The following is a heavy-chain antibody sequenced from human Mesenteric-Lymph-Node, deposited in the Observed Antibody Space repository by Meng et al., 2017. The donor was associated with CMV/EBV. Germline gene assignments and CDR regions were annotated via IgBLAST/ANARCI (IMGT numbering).Heavy chain of an antibody. V-gene: IGHV3-74*01. D-gene: IGHD4-23*01. CDR3: AVLSSYGGNPHYGMDV. CDR1: GFTFSTYW. Sequence: GESLKISCAASGFTFSTYWMHWVRQAPGKGLVWVSRINNDGRSTTYAGSVQGRFTISRDNAKNTLYLQMNSLRAEDTAVYYCAVLSSYGGNPHYGMDVWGQGTTVTVSS. J-gene: IGHJ6*02. CDR2: INNDGRST.